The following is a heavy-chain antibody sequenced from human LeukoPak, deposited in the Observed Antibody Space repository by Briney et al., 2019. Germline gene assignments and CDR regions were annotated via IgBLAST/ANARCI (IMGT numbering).Heavy chain of an antibody. CDR1: ARSIISPY. CDR3: GRMAAAGKGSFDN. CDR2: IYYSGST. J-gene: IGHJ4*02. Sequence: SETLSLICTLSARSIISPYWGCSRQPPGKGLEWIGYIYYSGSTNYNPSLKSRVTISVDTSKNQFSLKLSSVTAADTAVYDCGRMAAAGKGSFDNWGQGTLVTVSS. D-gene: IGHD6-13*01. V-gene: IGHV4-59*11.